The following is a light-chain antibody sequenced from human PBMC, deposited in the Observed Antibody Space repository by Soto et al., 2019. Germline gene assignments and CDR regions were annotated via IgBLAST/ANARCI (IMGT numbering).Light chain of an antibody. Sequence: EIVLTQSPGTLSLSPGERATLSCRVSQSVSSRYLAWYQQKPGQAPRLLIYGASSRATGIPDRFRGGGSGTDFNRTISRLEPEDFAVYYCQQYGSSPPITFGGGTKVESK. CDR1: QSVSSRY. V-gene: IGKV3-20*01. CDR2: GAS. J-gene: IGKJ4*01. CDR3: QQYGSSPPIT.